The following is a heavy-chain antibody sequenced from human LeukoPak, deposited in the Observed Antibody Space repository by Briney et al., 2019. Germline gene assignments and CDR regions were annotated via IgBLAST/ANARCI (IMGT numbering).Heavy chain of an antibody. Sequence: SGTLSLTCTVSGDSIGSHYWSWIRQPPGKGLEWIGYIFYVGSTNYNPSLKSQVTISVDTSKNQFSLKLNSVTAADTAVYYCARDYYDSRGEAFDIWGQGTMVTVSS. J-gene: IGHJ3*02. CDR1: GDSIGSHY. D-gene: IGHD3-22*01. V-gene: IGHV4-59*11. CDR2: IFYVGST. CDR3: ARDYYDSRGEAFDI.